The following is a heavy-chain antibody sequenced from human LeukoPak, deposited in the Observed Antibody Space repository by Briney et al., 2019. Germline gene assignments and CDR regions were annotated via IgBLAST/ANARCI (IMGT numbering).Heavy chain of an antibody. CDR2: INHSGST. CDR1: GGSFSGYY. Sequence: SETLSLTCAVYGGSFSGYYWSWIRQPPGKGLEWIGEINHSGSTNYNPSLKSRVTISVDTSKNQFSLKLSSVTAADTAVYYCARGSLHYYYDSSGYFDYWGQGTLVTVSS. J-gene: IGHJ4*02. D-gene: IGHD3-22*01. CDR3: ARGSLHYYYDSSGYFDY. V-gene: IGHV4-34*01.